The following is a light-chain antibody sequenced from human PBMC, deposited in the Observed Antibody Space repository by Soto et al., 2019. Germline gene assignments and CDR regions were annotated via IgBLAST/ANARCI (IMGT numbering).Light chain of an antibody. V-gene: IGLV2-14*01. J-gene: IGLJ1*01. CDR2: EVS. CDR1: SSDVGGYNS. CDR3: NSYRHSTTLV. Sequence: QSALTQPASVSGSPGQSITISCTGTSSDVGGYNSVSWFQQHPSKAPKLIIYEVSHRPSGVSIRFSGSKSGNTAPLTISGLQAEDEADYYCNSYRHSTTLVFGTGTKLTVL.